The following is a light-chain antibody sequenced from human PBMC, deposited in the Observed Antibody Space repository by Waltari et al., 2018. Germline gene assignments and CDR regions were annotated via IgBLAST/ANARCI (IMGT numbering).Light chain of an antibody. V-gene: IGKV1-39*01. CDR1: QTVINY. Sequence: DIQMTQSPSSLSASVGDRVTITCRASQTVINYLHWYQHKPGKAPKILIYVASTLQSGVPSRFSGSGHGTDFTLTISSLQPEDFAVYYCQQYNNWPHFGGGTKVEIK. J-gene: IGKJ4*01. CDR2: VAS. CDR3: QQYNNWPH.